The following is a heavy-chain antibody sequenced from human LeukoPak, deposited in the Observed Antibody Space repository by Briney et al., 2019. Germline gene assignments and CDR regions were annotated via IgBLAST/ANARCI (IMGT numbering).Heavy chain of an antibody. Sequence: KSSETLSLTCTVSGGSISSYYWSWIRQTPGKGLEWIGYTYYSGSTDYNPSLKSRVTISVDTSKNQFSLKLSSVTAADTAVYYCARGFPHGGYVWPIDYWGQGTLVTVSS. CDR1: GGSISSYY. V-gene: IGHV4-59*01. J-gene: IGHJ4*02. D-gene: IGHD3-16*01. CDR2: TYYSGST. CDR3: ARGFPHGGYVWPIDY.